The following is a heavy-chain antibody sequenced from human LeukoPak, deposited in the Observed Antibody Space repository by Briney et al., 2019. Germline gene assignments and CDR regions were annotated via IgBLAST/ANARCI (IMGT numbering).Heavy chain of an antibody. J-gene: IGHJ4*02. V-gene: IGHV3-23*01. CDR1: GFTFSSYG. D-gene: IGHD6-13*01. Sequence: GGSLRLSCAASGFTFSSYGMNWVRQAPGKGLEWVSAISGSGGSTYYADSVKGRFTISRDNSKNTLYLQMNSLRAEDTAVYYCAKAGIAAAGPKGGFDYWGQGTLVTVSS. CDR3: AKAGIAAAGPKGGFDY. CDR2: ISGSGGST.